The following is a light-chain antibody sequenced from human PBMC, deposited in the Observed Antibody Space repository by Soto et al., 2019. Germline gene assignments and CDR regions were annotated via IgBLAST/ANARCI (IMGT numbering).Light chain of an antibody. Sequence: EIVLTQSPATLSLSPGERATLSCRASQSVSSYLAWYQQKPGQAPRLLIYDTSNRATGIPARFSGSGSGTYFTLTISSLEPEDFAVYYCQQRTNWPRSFTFGPGTKVDIK. V-gene: IGKV3-11*01. J-gene: IGKJ3*01. CDR3: QQRTNWPRSFT. CDR1: QSVSSY. CDR2: DTS.